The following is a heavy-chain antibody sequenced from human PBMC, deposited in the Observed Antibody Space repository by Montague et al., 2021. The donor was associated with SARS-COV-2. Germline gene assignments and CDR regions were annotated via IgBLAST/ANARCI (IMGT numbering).Heavy chain of an antibody. Sequence: SETLSLTCAVYGGSFSGFYWSWIRQPPGKGLEWIGEMNHSGSTNXNPSLKSRVTISVDTSKNQFSLKLSSVTAADTAVYYCARGVTYYDILTGYYKGNYYYGMDVWGQGTTVTVSS. CDR2: MNHSGST. D-gene: IGHD3-9*01. CDR3: ARGVTYYDILTGYYKGNYYYGMDV. CDR1: GGSFSGFY. V-gene: IGHV4-34*01. J-gene: IGHJ6*02.